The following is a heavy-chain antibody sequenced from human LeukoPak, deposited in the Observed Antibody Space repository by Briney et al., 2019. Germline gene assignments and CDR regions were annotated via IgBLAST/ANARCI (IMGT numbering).Heavy chain of an antibody. CDR3: AAQPGYSYGSPFDY. CDR1: GGSISSYY. V-gene: IGHV4-59*01. D-gene: IGHD5-18*01. Sequence: SETLSLTCTVSGGSISSYYWSWIRQPPGKGLEWIGYIYYSGSTNYNPSLKSRVAISVDTSKNQFSLKLSSVTAADTAVYYCAAQPGYSYGSPFDYWGQGTLVTVSS. J-gene: IGHJ4*02. CDR2: IYYSGST.